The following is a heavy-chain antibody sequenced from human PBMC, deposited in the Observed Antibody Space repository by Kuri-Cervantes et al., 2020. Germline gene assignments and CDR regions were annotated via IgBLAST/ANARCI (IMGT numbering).Heavy chain of an antibody. J-gene: IGHJ3*02. CDR3: ARVGDWNYVNAFDI. D-gene: IGHD1-7*01. Sequence: GESLKISCAASGFTFSSYAMHWVRQAPGKGLEWVAVISYDGSNKYYADSVKGRFTISRDNSKNTLYLQMNSLRAEDTAVYYCARVGDWNYVNAFDIWGQGTMVTVSS. CDR1: GFTFSSYA. CDR2: ISYDGSNK. V-gene: IGHV3-30-3*01.